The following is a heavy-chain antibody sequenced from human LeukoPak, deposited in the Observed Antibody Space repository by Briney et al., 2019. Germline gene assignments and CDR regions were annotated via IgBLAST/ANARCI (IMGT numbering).Heavy chain of an antibody. CDR3: AKRGYSYDYFDY. V-gene: IGHV4-59*01. CDR2: IYCSGST. Sequence: SETLSLTCTVSGGSISSYYWSWIRQPPGKGLEWIGYIYCSGSTNYNPSLKSRVTISVDTSKNRFSLKLSSVTAADTAVYYCAKRGYSYDYFDYWGQGTLVTVSS. J-gene: IGHJ4*02. D-gene: IGHD5-18*01. CDR1: GGSISSYY.